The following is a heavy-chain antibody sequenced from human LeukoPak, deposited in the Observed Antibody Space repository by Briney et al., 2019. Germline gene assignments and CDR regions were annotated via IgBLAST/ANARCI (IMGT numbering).Heavy chain of an antibody. V-gene: IGHV3-30*04. CDR3: AREYSSSWYPFDY. J-gene: IGHJ4*02. CDR2: ISYDGSNK. D-gene: IGHD6-13*01. Sequence: GGSLRLSCAASGFTFSSYAMHWVRQAPGKGLEWVAVISYDGSNKYYADSVKGRFTISRDNSKNTLYLQMNSLRAEDTAVYYCAREYSSSWYPFDYWGQGTLVTVSS. CDR1: GFTFSSYA.